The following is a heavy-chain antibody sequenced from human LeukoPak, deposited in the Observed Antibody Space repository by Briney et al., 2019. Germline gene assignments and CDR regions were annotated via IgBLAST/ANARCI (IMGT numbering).Heavy chain of an antibody. V-gene: IGHV4-39*01. Sequence: SETLSLTCAVSGDSISSSSCYWGWIRQPPGKGLEWNVSIYYSGSTYYNPSLKRRLTISVDTSKNQFSLKLSSVTAANTAVYYCAVIVSMSWDYRGQGTLVTVAT. CDR1: GDSISSSSCY. CDR3: AVIVSMSWDY. D-gene: IGHD5/OR15-5a*01. CDR2: IYYSGST. J-gene: IGHJ4*02.